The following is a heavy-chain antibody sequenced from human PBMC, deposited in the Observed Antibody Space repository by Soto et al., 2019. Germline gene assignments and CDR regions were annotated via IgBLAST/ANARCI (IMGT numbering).Heavy chain of an antibody. J-gene: IGHJ6*02. Sequence: LRLSCAASGITFSNAWMTWVRQAPGKGLEWVGRVKSITDGGTTDYAAPVKGRFTISRDDSKDTLYLQMNNLRTEDTAVYHCTTDSADIVVVPATFGMDVWGQGTTVTVSS. CDR3: TTDSADIVVVPATFGMDV. CDR1: GITFSNAW. CDR2: VKSITDGGTT. V-gene: IGHV3-15*01. D-gene: IGHD2-2*01.